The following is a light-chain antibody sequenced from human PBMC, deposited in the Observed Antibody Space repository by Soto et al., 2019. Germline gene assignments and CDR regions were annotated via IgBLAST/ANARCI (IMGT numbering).Light chain of an antibody. CDR1: SSDVGAYKY. V-gene: IGLV2-8*01. J-gene: IGLJ3*02. CDR3: TSYVGNDIWV. CDR2: EVT. Sequence: QSALTQPPSASGSPGQSVTISCTGTSSDVGAYKYVSWYQQYPGKAPKLMIYEVTKRPSGVPDRFSGSKSGNTASLTVSGLQADEEADYYCTSYVGNDIWVFGGGTKVTVL.